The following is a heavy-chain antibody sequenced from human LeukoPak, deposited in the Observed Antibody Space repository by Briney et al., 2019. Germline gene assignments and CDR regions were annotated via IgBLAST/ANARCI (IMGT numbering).Heavy chain of an antibody. D-gene: IGHD3-22*01. J-gene: IGHJ4*02. V-gene: IGHV3-7*01. Sequence: PGESLTLSCAASGFNFSSYWMSWVRPAPGRGLEWVDNIKQDGSEKNYVDSVKGRFTISRDNAKKSLYLQMNSLRVEHTAVYYCERDGYYDTGGTSYGGQGTLVTVPS. CDR2: IKQDGSEK. CDR1: GFNFSSYW. CDR3: ERDGYYDTGGTSY.